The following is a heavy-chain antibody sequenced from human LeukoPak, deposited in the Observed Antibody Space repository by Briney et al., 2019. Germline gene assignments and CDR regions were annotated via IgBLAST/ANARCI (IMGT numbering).Heavy chain of an antibody. D-gene: IGHD5-18*01. CDR2: ISGSGGST. V-gene: IGHV3-23*01. CDR1: GFTFSSYA. CDR3: AKGIQLWLFYFDF. Sequence: GASLRLSCAASGFTFSSYAMSWVRQAPGKGLEWVSSISGSGGSTYYADSVKGRFTISRDNSKNTLYLQMNSLRAEDTAVYYCAKGIQLWLFYFDFWGRGTVVTVSS. J-gene: IGHJ4*02.